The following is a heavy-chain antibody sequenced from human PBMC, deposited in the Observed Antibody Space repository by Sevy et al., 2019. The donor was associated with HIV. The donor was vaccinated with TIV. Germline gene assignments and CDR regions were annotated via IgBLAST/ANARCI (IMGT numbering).Heavy chain of an antibody. Sequence: GGSLRLSCAASGFTFENYTMHWVRQAPGKGLEWVSLISWDGGSTYYADSVKGRFTISRDNSKNSLYLQMNRLRTEDSAMYSCAKEGQGYGSGSLDYWGQGTLVTVSS. D-gene: IGHD3-10*01. V-gene: IGHV3-43*01. CDR2: ISWDGGST. CDR1: GFTFENYT. CDR3: AKEGQGYGSGSLDY. J-gene: IGHJ4*02.